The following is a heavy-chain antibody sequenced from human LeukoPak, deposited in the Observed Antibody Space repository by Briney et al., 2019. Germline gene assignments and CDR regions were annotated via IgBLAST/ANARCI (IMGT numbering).Heavy chain of an antibody. Sequence: SETLSLTCTVSGGSISSSSYYWGWIRQPPGKGLEWIGSIYYSGSTYYNPSLKSRVTISVDTSKNQFSLKLSSVTAADTAVYYCARQVRGGIENWFDPWGQGTLVTVSS. V-gene: IGHV4-39*01. D-gene: IGHD3-10*01. J-gene: IGHJ5*02. CDR2: IYYSGST. CDR3: ARQVRGGIENWFDP. CDR1: GGSISSSSYY.